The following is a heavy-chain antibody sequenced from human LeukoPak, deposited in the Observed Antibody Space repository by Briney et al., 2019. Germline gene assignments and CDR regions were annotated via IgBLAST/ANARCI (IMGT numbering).Heavy chain of an antibody. V-gene: IGHV3-64D*06. CDR2: ISSNGGST. J-gene: IGHJ4*02. Sequence: PGRSLRLSCAASGFTFSSCAMHWVRQAPGKGVEYVSGISSNGGSTYYADSVKGRFTISRDNSRNTLYLQMSSLRAEDTAVYYCVKRLHSGYYFDYWGQGTLVTVSS. D-gene: IGHD5-12*01. CDR3: VKRLHSGYYFDY. CDR1: GFTFSSCA.